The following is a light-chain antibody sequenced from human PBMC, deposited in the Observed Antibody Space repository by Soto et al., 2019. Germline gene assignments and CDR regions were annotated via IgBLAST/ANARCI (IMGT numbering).Light chain of an antibody. Sequence: QLTQSPSTLSASVGDRVTITCRASQNIGKWLAWYQQKPGKAPNLLISDASRLESGVPSRFRGRGSGTNFTLAISSLQPDDFATYYCHQYDNDRTFGQGTKV. CDR1: QNIGKW. J-gene: IGKJ1*01. CDR2: DAS. CDR3: HQYDNDRT. V-gene: IGKV1-5*01.